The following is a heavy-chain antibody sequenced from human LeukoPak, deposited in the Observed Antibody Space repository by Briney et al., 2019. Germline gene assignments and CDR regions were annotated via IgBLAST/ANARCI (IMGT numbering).Heavy chain of an antibody. CDR1: GFTFDDYA. V-gene: IGHV3-9*01. CDR3: AKDRWGSSSWPPDY. J-gene: IGHJ4*02. D-gene: IGHD6-13*01. Sequence: GRSLRLSCAASGFTFDDYAMHWVRQAPGKGLEWVSGISWNSDSIGYADSVKGRFTISRDNAKNSLYLQMNSLRAEDTALYYCAKDRWGSSSWPPDYWGQGTLVTVSS. CDR2: ISWNSDSI.